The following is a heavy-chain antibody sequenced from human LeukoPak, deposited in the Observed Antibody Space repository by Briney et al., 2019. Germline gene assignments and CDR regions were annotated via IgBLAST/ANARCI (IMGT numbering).Heavy chain of an antibody. CDR3: ARGGLYCSSTSCNDAFDI. D-gene: IGHD2-2*01. Sequence: SETQSLTCAVYVGSFSGYYWSWIRRPPGKGLEWIGEINHSGSTNYNPSLKSRVTISVDTSKNQFSLKLSSVTAADTAVYYCARGGLYCSSTSCNDAFDIWGQGTMVTVSS. V-gene: IGHV4-34*01. CDR1: VGSFSGYY. CDR2: INHSGST. J-gene: IGHJ3*02.